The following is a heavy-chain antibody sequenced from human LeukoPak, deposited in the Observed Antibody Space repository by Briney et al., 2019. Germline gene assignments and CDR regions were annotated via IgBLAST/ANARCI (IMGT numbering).Heavy chain of an antibody. Sequence: GGSLRLSCAASGFTFSSYSMNWVRQAPGKWLEWVSSISSSSSYIYYADSVKGRFTISRDNAKNSLYLQMNSLRGEDTAVYYCARGSYYDSNFDPWGQGTLVTVSS. CDR1: GFTFSSYS. CDR3: ARGSYYDSNFDP. CDR2: ISSSSSYI. D-gene: IGHD3-22*01. J-gene: IGHJ5*02. V-gene: IGHV3-21*01.